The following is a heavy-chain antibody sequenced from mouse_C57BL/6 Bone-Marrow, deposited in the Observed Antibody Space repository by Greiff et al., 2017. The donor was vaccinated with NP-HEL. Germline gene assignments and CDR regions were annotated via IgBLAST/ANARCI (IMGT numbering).Heavy chain of an antibody. CDR2: IRNKANGYTT. CDR3: ARSIYYDYADDPFYAMDY. Sequence: EVKLMESGGGLVQPGGSLSLSCAASGFTFTDYYMSWVRQPPGKALEWLAFIRNKANGYTTEYSASVKGRFTISRDTSQSILYLQMIALRAEDSATYYCARSIYYDYADDPFYAMDYWGQGTSVTVSS. V-gene: IGHV7-3*01. CDR1: GFTFTDYY. D-gene: IGHD2-4*01. J-gene: IGHJ4*01.